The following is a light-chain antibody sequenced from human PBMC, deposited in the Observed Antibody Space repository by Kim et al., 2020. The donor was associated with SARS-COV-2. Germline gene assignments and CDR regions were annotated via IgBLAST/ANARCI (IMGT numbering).Light chain of an antibody. Sequence: PGQSVTISCTGTSNDVGGYNYVSWYQQHPGKAPTLMIYDVSNRPSGVPDRFSGSKSGNTASLTISGLQPEDEADYYCCSYAGSYTVFGGGTQLTVL. CDR2: DVS. CDR3: CSYAGSYTV. CDR1: SNDVGGYNY. J-gene: IGLJ2*01. V-gene: IGLV2-11*03.